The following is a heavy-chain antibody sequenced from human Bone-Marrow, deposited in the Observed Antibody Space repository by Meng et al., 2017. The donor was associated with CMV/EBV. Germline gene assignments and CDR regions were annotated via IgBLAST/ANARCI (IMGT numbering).Heavy chain of an antibody. CDR2: MNPNSGNT. CDR1: GDTFTTYD. D-gene: IGHD2-15*01. Sequence: ASVKVSCKASGDTFTTYDINWVRQATGQGLEWMGWMNPNSGNTGYAQKFQGRVTMTRVTSISTAYMELSSLTSDDTAVYYCARTRIEVEPDGTKIKYYNYGMDVWGQGTTVTVSS. V-gene: IGHV1-8*01. CDR3: ARTRIEVEPDGTKIKYYNYGMDV. J-gene: IGHJ6*02.